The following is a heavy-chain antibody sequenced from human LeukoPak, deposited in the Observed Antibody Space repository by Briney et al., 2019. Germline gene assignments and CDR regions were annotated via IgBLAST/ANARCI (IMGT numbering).Heavy chain of an antibody. CDR1: GGSFSGYY. J-gene: IGHJ4*02. CDR3: ARGATSSWLNFDY. V-gene: IGHV4-34*01. Sequence: SETLSLTCAVYGGSFSGYYWSWIRHPPGKGLEWIGEINHSGSTNYNPSLKSRVTISVDTSQNQFSLKLSSVTAADTAVYYCARGATSSWLNFDYWGQGTLVTVSS. CDR2: INHSGST. D-gene: IGHD6-13*01.